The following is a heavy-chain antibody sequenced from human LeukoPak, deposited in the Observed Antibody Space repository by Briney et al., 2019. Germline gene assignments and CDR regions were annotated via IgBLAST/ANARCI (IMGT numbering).Heavy chain of an antibody. CDR3: AKAGRWAAAAGNYFDY. V-gene: IGHV3-23*01. D-gene: IGHD6-13*01. Sequence: GSLRLSCAASGFTFSSYAMSWVRQAPGKGLEWVSAISGSGGSTYYADAVKGRFTISRDNSKNTLDLQMNSLRAEDTAVYYCAKAGRWAAAAGNYFDYWGQGTLVTVSS. J-gene: IGHJ4*02. CDR1: GFTFSSYA. CDR2: ISGSGGST.